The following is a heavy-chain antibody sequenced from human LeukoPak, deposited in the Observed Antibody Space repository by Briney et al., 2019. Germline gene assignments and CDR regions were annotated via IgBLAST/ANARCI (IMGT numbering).Heavy chain of an antibody. CDR2: INHSGST. CDR3: ARSQIHLWSPTYIYY. J-gene: IGHJ4*02. CDR1: GGSFSGYY. Sequence: SGTLSLTCAVYGGSFSGYYWSWIRQPPGKGLEWIGEINHSGSTNYNPSLKSRVIISVDTSKNQFSLKLSSVTAADTAVYYCARSQIHLWSPTYIYYWGQRALVTVSS. D-gene: IGHD5-18*01. V-gene: IGHV4-34*01.